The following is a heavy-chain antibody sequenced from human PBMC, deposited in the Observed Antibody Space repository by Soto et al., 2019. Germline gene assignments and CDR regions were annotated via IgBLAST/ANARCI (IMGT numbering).Heavy chain of an antibody. CDR3: TRKRFGMDV. Sequence: EVQLVESGGGLVQLGESLRLSCAASGFTFSNSWMSWVRQAPGKGLEWVANIKEDGSEKDYVDPVKGRFTITRDNAKNSLYLQMNNLRAEDTAVYFCTRKRFGMDVWGQGTTVTVSS. J-gene: IGHJ6*02. V-gene: IGHV3-7*03. CDR2: IKEDGSEK. CDR1: GFTFSNSW.